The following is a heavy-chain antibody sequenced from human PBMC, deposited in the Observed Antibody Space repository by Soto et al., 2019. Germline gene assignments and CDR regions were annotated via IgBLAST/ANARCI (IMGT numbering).Heavy chain of an antibody. J-gene: IGHJ6*03. CDR2: IYYSGST. V-gene: IGHV4-39*01. D-gene: IGHD3-10*01. Sequence: SETLSLTCTVSGGSISSSSYYWGWIRQPPGKGLEWIGSIYYSGSTYYNPSLKSRVTISVDTSKNQFSLKLSSVTAADTAVYYCARHPPLGSGNLNRHTAYSSYYYMDVWGKGTTVTVSS. CDR1: GGSISSSSYY. CDR3: ARHPPLGSGNLNRHTAYSSYYYMDV.